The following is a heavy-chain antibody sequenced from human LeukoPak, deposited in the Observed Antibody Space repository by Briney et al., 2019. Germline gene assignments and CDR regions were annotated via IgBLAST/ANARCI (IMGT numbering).Heavy chain of an antibody. CDR2: ISASSSTI. J-gene: IGHJ4*02. Sequence: PGGSLRLSCAASGFTFSSYSMSWVRQAPGKGLEWVSYISASSSTIYYADSVKGRLTISRDNAKNSLFLQMNSLKDEDTAVYYCARSYGYFDYWGQGTLVTVSS. CDR1: GFTFSSYS. V-gene: IGHV3-48*02. D-gene: IGHD3-10*01. CDR3: ARSYGYFDY.